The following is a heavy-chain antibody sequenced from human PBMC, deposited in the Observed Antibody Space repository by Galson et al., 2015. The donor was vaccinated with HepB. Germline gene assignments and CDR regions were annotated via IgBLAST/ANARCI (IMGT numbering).Heavy chain of an antibody. D-gene: IGHD6-13*01. Sequence: SLRLSCAASGFTFSGSAIDWVRQTSGKGLEWVGRIRSKASNYATAYAASLKGRFTISRDDPKNTAYLHMKSLKTEDTAVYYCIRMADLSGYSSTWGQGTLVTVSS. V-gene: IGHV3-73*01. CDR2: IRSKASNYAT. CDR3: IRMADLSGYSST. J-gene: IGHJ4*02. CDR1: GFTFSGSA.